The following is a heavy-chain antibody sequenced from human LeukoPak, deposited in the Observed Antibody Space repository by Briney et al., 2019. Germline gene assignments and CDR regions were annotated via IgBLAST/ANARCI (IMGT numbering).Heavy chain of an antibody. CDR2: IYPGDSDT. J-gene: IGHJ6*03. V-gene: IGHV5-51*07. CDR3: ARLPYGGNYYYYYYMDV. D-gene: IGHD4-23*01. CDR1: GYSFTSYW. Sequence: GESLKISCKGSGYSFTSYWIGWVHQMPGKGLEWMGIIYPGDSDTRYSPSFQGQVTISADKSISTAYLQWSSLKASDTAMYYCARLPYGGNYYYYYYMDVWGKGTTVTVSS.